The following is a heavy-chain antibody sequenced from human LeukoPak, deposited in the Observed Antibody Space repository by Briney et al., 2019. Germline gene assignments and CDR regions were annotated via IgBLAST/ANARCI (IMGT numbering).Heavy chain of an antibody. J-gene: IGHJ4*02. D-gene: IGHD2-21*02. CDR3: AKSLGATGGDRIGY. CDR1: GFTFDDYA. CDR2: ISWNSGSI. V-gene: IGHV3-9*01. Sequence: PGGSLRLSCAASGFTFDDYAMHWVRQAPGKGLEWVSGISWNSGSIGYADSVKGRFTISRDNAKNSLYLQMNSLRAEDTALYYCAKSLGATGGDRIGYWGQGTLVTVSS.